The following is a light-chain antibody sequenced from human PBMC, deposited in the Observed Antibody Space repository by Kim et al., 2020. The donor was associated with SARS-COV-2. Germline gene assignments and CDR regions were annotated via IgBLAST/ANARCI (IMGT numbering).Light chain of an antibody. Sequence: EIVLTQSPGTLSLSPGERATLSCRASQSVSSSYLAWYQQKPGQAPRLLIYGASSRATCIPDRFSGSGSGTDFTLTISRLEPEDFAVYYCQQYGSARLTFGGGTKVDIK. V-gene: IGKV3-20*01. CDR3: QQYGSARLT. CDR1: QSVSSSY. J-gene: IGKJ4*01. CDR2: GAS.